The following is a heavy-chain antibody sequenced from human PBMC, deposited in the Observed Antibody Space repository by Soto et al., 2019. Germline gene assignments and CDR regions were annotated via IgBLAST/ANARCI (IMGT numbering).Heavy chain of an antibody. CDR2: IYADGSGT. CDR3: FSSAAIGY. D-gene: IGHD6-25*01. V-gene: IGHV3-74*01. Sequence: EVQLVESGGGLVQPGGSLRLSCAASGFTFSDYWMYWVRQAPGKGLVWVSRIYADGSGTSYADSVKGRFAISRDNAENTLYLHMNSLRDEDTAVYYCFSSAAIGYWGQGTLVTVSS. CDR1: GFTFSDYW. J-gene: IGHJ4*02.